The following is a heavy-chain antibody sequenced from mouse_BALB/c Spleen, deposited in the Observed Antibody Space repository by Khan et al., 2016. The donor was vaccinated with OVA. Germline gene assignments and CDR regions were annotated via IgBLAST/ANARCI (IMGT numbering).Heavy chain of an antibody. CDR3: ARGGFAY. J-gene: IGHJ3*01. CDR2: ISSVAYSI. CDR1: GFTFIDYG. Sequence: EVELVASGGGLVQPGGSRKLSCVASGFTFIDYGMAWVRQTPGKGHEWIAFISSVAYSIYYADIVTGRVPISRENAKHTLYLEMSSLRSDDTAMYYGARGGFAYWGQGTLVTVSA. V-gene: IGHV5-15*02.